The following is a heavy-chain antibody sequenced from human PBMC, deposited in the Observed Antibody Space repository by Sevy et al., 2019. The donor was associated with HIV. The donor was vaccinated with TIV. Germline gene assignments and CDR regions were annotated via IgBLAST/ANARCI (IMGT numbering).Heavy chain of an antibody. CDR2: IYYNGHS. CDR3: AGENAWGRGYS. CDR1: GGSITSLY. D-gene: IGHD1-26*01. J-gene: IGHJ4*02. Sequence: SETLSLTCTVSGGSITSLYWNWIRQPPGKGLEWIANIYYNGHSNYNPSLKSRVTLSLDTSKNQFSLRLSSVLAADTAMYYCAGENAWGRGYSWGQGTLVTVSS. V-gene: IGHV4-59*08.